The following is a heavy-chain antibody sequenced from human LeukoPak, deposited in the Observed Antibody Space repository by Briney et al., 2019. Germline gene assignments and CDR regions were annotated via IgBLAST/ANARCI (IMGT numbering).Heavy chain of an antibody. J-gene: IGHJ6*03. CDR3: ATYSYGDGYYHYYMDV. CDR2: INTYSGHT. Sequence: GASVKVSCKASGYTFTNFGISWVRQAPGQGLEWMGWINTYSGHTNYAHNVQGRVTMTTDTSTSTAYMELRSLRSDDTAVYYCATYSYGDGYYHYYMDVWGKGTTVTVSS. CDR1: GYTFTNFG. V-gene: IGHV1-18*01. D-gene: IGHD5-18*01.